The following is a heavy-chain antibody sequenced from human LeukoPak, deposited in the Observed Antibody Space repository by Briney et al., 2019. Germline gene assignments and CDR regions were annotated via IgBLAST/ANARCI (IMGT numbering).Heavy chain of an antibody. Sequence: GGSLRLSCAASGFTFSSYAMSWVRQAPGKGLEWVSAISGSGGGTYYADSVKGRFTISRDNSKNTLYLQMNSLRAEDTAVYYCAKDRGGDTRLNWFDPWGQGTLVTVSS. J-gene: IGHJ5*02. CDR2: ISGSGGGT. CDR1: GFTFSSYA. CDR3: AKDRGGDTRLNWFDP. D-gene: IGHD1-26*01. V-gene: IGHV3-23*01.